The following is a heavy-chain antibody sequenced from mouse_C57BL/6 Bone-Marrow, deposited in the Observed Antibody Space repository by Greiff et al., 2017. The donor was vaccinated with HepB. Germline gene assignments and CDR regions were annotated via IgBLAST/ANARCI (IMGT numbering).Heavy chain of an antibody. J-gene: IGHJ2*01. V-gene: IGHV1-39*01. CDR2: INPNYGTT. Sequence: QLQESGPELVKPGASVKISCKASGYSFTDYNMNWVKQSNGKSLEWIGVINPNYGTTSYNQKFKGKATLTVDQSSSTAYMQLNSLTSEDSAVYYCARSRYYGSSYYFDYWGQGTTLTVSS. D-gene: IGHD1-1*01. CDR1: GYSFTDYN. CDR3: ARSRYYGSSYYFDY.